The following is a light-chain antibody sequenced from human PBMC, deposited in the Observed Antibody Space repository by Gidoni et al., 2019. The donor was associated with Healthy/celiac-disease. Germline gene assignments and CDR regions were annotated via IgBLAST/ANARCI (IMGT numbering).Light chain of an antibody. Sequence: DIQMTQSPSTLSASVGDRVTITCRASQSISSWLAWYQQKPGKAPKLLIYKASSLESGVTSRFSGSGSGTEFTLTISSLQPDDFATYYCEQYNSYPGTFGQGTKVEIK. J-gene: IGKJ1*01. CDR1: QSISSW. V-gene: IGKV1-5*03. CDR2: KAS. CDR3: EQYNSYPGT.